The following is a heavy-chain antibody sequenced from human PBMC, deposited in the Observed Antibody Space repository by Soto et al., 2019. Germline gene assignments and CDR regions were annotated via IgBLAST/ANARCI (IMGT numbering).Heavy chain of an antibody. CDR3: ATLNWNYATFDS. CDR2: ISIDSSHT. V-gene: IGHV3-11*06. J-gene: IGHJ4*02. D-gene: IGHD1-7*01. Sequence: GGSLRLSCAGSGFIFSDYYMSWIRQAPGKGLEWVSYISIDSSHTNYADSVKGRFTISRDNARDSLYLQMNGLRVEDTAIYYCATLNWNYATFDSWGQGTLVTVSS. CDR1: GFIFSDYY.